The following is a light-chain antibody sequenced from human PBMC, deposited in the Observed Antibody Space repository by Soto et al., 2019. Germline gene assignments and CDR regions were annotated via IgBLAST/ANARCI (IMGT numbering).Light chain of an antibody. V-gene: IGLV2-14*01. Sequence: QSALTQPASVSGSPGQSITISCTGTSSDVGGYKYVSWYQQHPDKAPKLIIFEVSNRPSGISSRFSGSKSGNTAALTISGPQAEDDADYYWASYTSSSTSVIFGRGTKLTVL. CDR2: EVS. CDR3: ASYTSSSTSVI. CDR1: SSDVGGYKY. J-gene: IGLJ2*01.